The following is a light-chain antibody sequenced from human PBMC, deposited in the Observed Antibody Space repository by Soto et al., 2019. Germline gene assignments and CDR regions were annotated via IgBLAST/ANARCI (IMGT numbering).Light chain of an antibody. V-gene: IGLV1-51*01. Sequence: QSVLTQPPSVSAAPGQKVTISCSGSSSNIGNNYVSWYQQLPGTSPKLLIYDNNKRPSGIPDRFSGSKSGTSATLGITGLQTGDEADYYCGTWDSSLSAAVFGTATNLTVL. CDR3: GTWDSSLSAAV. CDR2: DNN. J-gene: IGLJ1*01. CDR1: SSNIGNNY.